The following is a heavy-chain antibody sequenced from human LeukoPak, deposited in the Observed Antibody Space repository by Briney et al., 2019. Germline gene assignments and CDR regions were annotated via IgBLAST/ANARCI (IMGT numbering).Heavy chain of an antibody. CDR3: ARGPEWLVYWFDP. CDR1: GVSFSGYY. CDR2: INHSGST. V-gene: IGHV4-34*01. Sequence: SETLSLTCAVYGVSFSGYYWSWIRQPPGKGLEWIGEINHSGSTNYNPSLKSRVTISVDTSKNQFSLKLGSVTAADTAVYYCARGPEWLVYWFDPWGQGTLVTVSS. D-gene: IGHD6-19*01. J-gene: IGHJ5*02.